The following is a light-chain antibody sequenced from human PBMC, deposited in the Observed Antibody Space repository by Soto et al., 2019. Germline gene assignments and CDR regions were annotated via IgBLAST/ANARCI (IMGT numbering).Light chain of an antibody. CDR3: QQYGSPPYT. J-gene: IGKJ2*01. V-gene: IGKV3-20*01. CDR1: QSVRNNY. CDR2: GAS. Sequence: EILMTQSPGTLSLSPGERATLSCRASQSVRNNYLAWYQQKRGQAPRLLIHGASGRATGIPDRFSGSGSGTDFTLTISRLEPEDFAVYYCQQYGSPPYTFGQGTKLENK.